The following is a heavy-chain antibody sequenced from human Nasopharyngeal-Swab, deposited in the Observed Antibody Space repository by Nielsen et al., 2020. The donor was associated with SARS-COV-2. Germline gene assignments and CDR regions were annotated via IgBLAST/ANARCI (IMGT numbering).Heavy chain of an antibody. CDR2: ISSSSSYI. D-gene: IGHD3-10*01. Sequence: GGSLRLSCAASGFTFSSYSMNWVRQAPGKGLEWVSSISSSSSYIYYADSVKGRFTISRDNAKNSLYLQMNSLRAEDTAVYYCAKDHEESMVRGVITAYYGMDVWGQGTTVTVSS. CDR3: AKDHEESMVRGVITAYYGMDV. V-gene: IGHV3-21*01. J-gene: IGHJ6*02. CDR1: GFTFSSYS.